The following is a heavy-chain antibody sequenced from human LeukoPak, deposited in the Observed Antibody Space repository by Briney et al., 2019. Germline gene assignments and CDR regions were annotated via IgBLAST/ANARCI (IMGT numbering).Heavy chain of an antibody. Sequence: SETLSLTCTVSGYSISSGYYWGWIRQPPGKGLEWIGSIYHSGSTYFNPSLESRGSILLDTSKRQFSLKVTSVSAADTAVYYCARGRFRSTWYFDFWGQGVLVTVSS. V-gene: IGHV4-38-2*02. CDR2: IYHSGST. CDR3: ARGRFRSTWYFDF. J-gene: IGHJ4*02. CDR1: GYSISSGYY. D-gene: IGHD6-13*01.